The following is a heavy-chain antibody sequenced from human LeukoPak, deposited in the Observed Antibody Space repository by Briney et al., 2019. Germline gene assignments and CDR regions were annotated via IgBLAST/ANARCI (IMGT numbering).Heavy chain of an antibody. CDR1: GGSISSYY. CDR2: IYYSGST. D-gene: IGHD2-2*01. Sequence: SETLSLTCTVSGGSISSYYWSWIRQPPGKGLEWIGYIYYSGSTNYNPSLKSRVTISVDTSKNQFSLKLSSVTAADTAVYYCARDPQLGGDAFDIWGQGTMVTVSS. V-gene: IGHV4-59*01. CDR3: ARDPQLGGDAFDI. J-gene: IGHJ3*02.